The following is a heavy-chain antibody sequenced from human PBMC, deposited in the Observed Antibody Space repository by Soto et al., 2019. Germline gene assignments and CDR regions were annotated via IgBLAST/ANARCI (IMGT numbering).Heavy chain of an antibody. Sequence: PGGSLRLSCAASGFTFSSYAMSWVRQAPGKGLGWVSAISGSGGSTYYADSVKGRFTISRDNSKNTLYLQMNSLRAEDTAVYYCAKRIQYSGSYYDYWGQGTLVTVSS. CDR2: ISGSGGST. CDR3: AKRIQYSGSYYDY. J-gene: IGHJ4*02. D-gene: IGHD1-26*01. CDR1: GFTFSSYA. V-gene: IGHV3-23*01.